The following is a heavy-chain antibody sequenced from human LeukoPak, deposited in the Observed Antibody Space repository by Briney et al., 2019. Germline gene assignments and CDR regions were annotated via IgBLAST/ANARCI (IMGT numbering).Heavy chain of an antibody. D-gene: IGHD6-19*01. Sequence: GGSLRLSCAASGFTFSSYAMHWVRQAPGKGLEWVAVISYDGSNKYYADSVKGRFTISRDNSKNTLYLQMNSLRAEDTAVYYCARDPSRRSGRYANPYDHNWFDPWGQGTLVTVSS. J-gene: IGHJ5*02. CDR3: ARDPSRRSGRYANPYDHNWFDP. CDR1: GFTFSSYA. V-gene: IGHV3-30-3*01. CDR2: ISYDGSNK.